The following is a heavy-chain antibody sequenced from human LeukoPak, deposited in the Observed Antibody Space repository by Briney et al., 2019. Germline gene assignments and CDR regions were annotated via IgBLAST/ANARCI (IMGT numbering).Heavy chain of an antibody. CDR1: GFTVSSNY. V-gene: IGHV3-53*05. Sequence: GGSLRLSCAASGFTVSSNYMSWVRQAPGKGLEWVSVIYSGGSTYYADSVKGRFTISRGNSKNTLYLQMNSLRAEDTAVYYCARKISSSFGDAFDIWGQGTMVTVSS. D-gene: IGHD6-6*01. CDR3: ARKISSSFGDAFDI. J-gene: IGHJ3*02. CDR2: IYSGGST.